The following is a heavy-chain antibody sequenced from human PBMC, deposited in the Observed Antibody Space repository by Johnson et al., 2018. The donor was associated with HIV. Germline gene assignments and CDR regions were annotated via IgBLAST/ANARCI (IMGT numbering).Heavy chain of an antibody. CDR2: IKQDGSEK. J-gene: IGHJ3*02. Sequence: VQLVESGGGLAKPAWSPRLSCPASQFTFSRYWMSWVRQAPGKGLEWVANIKQDGSEKYYSDSVKGRFTISRDNSKNTLYLQMNSLRAEDTAVYYCARGPHEVGVVAATSAFDIWGQGTMVTVSS. CDR3: ARGPHEVGVVAATSAFDI. D-gene: IGHD2-15*01. V-gene: IGHV3-7*01. CDR1: QFTFSRYW.